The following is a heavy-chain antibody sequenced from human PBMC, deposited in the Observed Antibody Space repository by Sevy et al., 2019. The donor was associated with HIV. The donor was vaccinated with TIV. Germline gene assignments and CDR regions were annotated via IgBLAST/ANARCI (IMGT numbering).Heavy chain of an antibody. V-gene: IGHV3-9*01. Sequence: GGSLRLSCAASGFTFDDYAMHWVRQAPGKGLEWVSGISWNSGSIGYADSVKGRFTISRDNAKNSLYLQMNSLRAEDTALYSCAKDMRRYSYGYDYYYYGMDVWGQGITVTVSS. D-gene: IGHD5-18*01. CDR3: AKDMRRYSYGYDYYYYGMDV. CDR1: GFTFDDYA. J-gene: IGHJ6*02. CDR2: ISWNSGSI.